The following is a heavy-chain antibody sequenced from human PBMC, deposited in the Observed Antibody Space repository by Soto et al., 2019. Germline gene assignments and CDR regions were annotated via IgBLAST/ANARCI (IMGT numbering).Heavy chain of an antibody. V-gene: IGHV4-30-2*01. CDR1: GASISSGGYS. J-gene: IGHJ5*02. Sequence: QLQLQESGSGLVKPSQTLSLTCAVSGASISSGGYSWSWIRQPPGKGLEWIGYIYHTGSTNYNPSLKRRVTISVDRSKNQFSLKLSSVTATDKAVYYCARVPGPWGQGTLVTVSS. CDR2: IYHTGST. CDR3: ARVPGP.